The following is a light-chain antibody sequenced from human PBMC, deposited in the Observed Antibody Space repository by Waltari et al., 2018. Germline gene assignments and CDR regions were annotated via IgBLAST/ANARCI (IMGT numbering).Light chain of an antibody. CDR1: QSISNL. Sequence: DIQMTQSPSSVSASVGDTVTLTCRTSQSISNLVAWYQQKPGKGPNLLIYKASSLESGVPSRFSGSASGTEFTLTISSLQPDDFATYFCQQYHRYPVTFGGGTKVDIK. V-gene: IGKV1-5*03. CDR2: KAS. J-gene: IGKJ4*01. CDR3: QQYHRYPVT.